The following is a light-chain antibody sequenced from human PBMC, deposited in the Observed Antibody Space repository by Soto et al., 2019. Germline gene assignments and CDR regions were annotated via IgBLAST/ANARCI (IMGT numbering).Light chain of an antibody. CDR2: DAS. CDR3: QQYHSYSRT. J-gene: IGKJ1*01. Sequence: DIQMTQSPSTLSASVGDRVTITCRASQSIRSWLAWYQQKPGKAPKLLIYDASRLESGVPSRFSGSGSGTEFTLSISSLQPDDFATYYCQQYHSYSRTFGQGTKVEIK. CDR1: QSIRSW. V-gene: IGKV1-5*01.